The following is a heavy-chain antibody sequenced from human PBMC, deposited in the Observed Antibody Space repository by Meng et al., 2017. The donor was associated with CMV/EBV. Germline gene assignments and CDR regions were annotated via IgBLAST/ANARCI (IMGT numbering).Heavy chain of an antibody. CDR1: GGSIRSHV. Sequence: TLSLTCTVPGGSIRSHVWSWIRQPAGKGLEWIGRIYSSGSTNYNPSLKSRVTMSVDTSKNQYSLQLNSVTAADTAVYYCASLGGGYWGQGTLVTVSS. CDR3: ASLGGGY. CDR2: IYSSGST. D-gene: IGHD3-16*01. J-gene: IGHJ4*02. V-gene: IGHV4-4*07.